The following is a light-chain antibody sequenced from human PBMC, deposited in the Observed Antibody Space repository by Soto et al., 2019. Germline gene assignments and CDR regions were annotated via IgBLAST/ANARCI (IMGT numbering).Light chain of an antibody. CDR1: HIVSSN. Sequence: DTVMTQSPDTLSVSPGERTTNSCRASHIVSSNLAWYQQKPGQAPWLLIYDASTRATGIPARFSGSWSGTEFTLTISSLQSEDFAVYYCQQYNNWPPWTFGQGTKVDIK. CDR2: DAS. V-gene: IGKV3-15*01. J-gene: IGKJ1*01. CDR3: QQYNNWPPWT.